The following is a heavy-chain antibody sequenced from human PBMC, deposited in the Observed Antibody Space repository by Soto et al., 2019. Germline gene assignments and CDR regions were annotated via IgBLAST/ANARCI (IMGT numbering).Heavy chain of an antibody. J-gene: IGHJ6*02. CDR3: ARDSKWDDTSVGMDV. CDR1: GYSFTSYS. D-gene: IGHD3-22*01. CDR2: TNAGNGDT. Sequence: ASVKVSCKASGYSFTSYSIHWVCQAPGQSLEWLGWTNAGNGDTKYSQKFQGRVTITRDTSASTAYMELSSLRPEDTSVYYCARDSKWDDTSVGMDVSGQGTTVTVSS. V-gene: IGHV1-3*01.